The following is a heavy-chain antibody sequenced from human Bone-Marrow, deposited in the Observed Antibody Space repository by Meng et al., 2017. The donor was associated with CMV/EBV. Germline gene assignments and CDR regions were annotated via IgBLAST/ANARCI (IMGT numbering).Heavy chain of an antibody. D-gene: IGHD6-13*01. Sequence: GESLKISCAASGFTFSSYSMNWVRQAPGKGLEWVSSISSSSSYIYYADSVKGRFTISRDNAKNSLYLQMNSLRAEDTAVYYCARVGGSSSWRPYYYYGMAVWGQGHTV. CDR3: ARVGGSSSWRPYYYYGMAV. J-gene: IGHJ6*01. V-gene: IGHV3-21*01. CDR1: GFTFSSYS. CDR2: ISSSSSYI.